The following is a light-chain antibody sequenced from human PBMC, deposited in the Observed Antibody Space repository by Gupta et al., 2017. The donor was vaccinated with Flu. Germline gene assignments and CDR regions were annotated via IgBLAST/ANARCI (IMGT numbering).Light chain of an antibody. Sequence: QSVXTQPPSXSAAPGQKVTISCSGSSSNIGNNYVSWYQQLPGTAPKLLIYDNNKRPSGIPDRFSGSKSGTSATLGITGLQTGDEADYYCGTWDSSLSVWVFGGGTKLTVL. CDR2: DNN. CDR1: SSNIGNNY. J-gene: IGLJ3*02. CDR3: GTWDSSLSVWV. V-gene: IGLV1-51*01.